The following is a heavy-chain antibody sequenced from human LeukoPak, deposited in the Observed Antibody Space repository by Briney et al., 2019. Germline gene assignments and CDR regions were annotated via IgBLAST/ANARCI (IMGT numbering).Heavy chain of an antibody. CDR2: IYPRDSDT. CDR1: GYSFSSHW. CDR3: ARPGHSGTVPFDY. V-gene: IGHV5-51*01. J-gene: IGHJ4*02. D-gene: IGHD3-10*01. Sequence: GESLKISCKDSGYSFSSHWIGWVRQMPGKGLEWMGIIYPRDSDTRYSPSFQGQVTISADNSITTAYLQWSSLKASDTAIYYCARPGHSGTVPFDYWGQGTLVTVSS.